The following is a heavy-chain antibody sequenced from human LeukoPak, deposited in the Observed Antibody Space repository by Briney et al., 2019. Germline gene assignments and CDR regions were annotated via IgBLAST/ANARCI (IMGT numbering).Heavy chain of an antibody. CDR1: GFTFSSYS. CDR3: ARDRITMVRGVIHPYFDY. V-gene: IGHV3-48*02. D-gene: IGHD3-10*01. J-gene: IGHJ4*02. CDR2: ISSSSSTI. Sequence: GGSLRLSCAAPGFTFSSYSMNWVRQAPGKGLEWVSYISSSSSTIYYADSVKGRFTISRDNAKNSLYLQMNSLRDEDTAVYYCARDRITMVRGVIHPYFDYWGQGTLVTVSS.